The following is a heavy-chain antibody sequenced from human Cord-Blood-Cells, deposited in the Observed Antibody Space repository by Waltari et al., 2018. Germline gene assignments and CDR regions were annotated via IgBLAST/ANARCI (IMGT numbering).Heavy chain of an antibody. Sequence: QVQLQQWGAGLLKPSETLSLTCAVYGGSFSGYYWSWIRQPPGKGLEWIGEINNSGSTNYNPSLKSRVTISVDTSKNQFSLKLSSVTAADTAVYYCARGLTGDNWFDPWGQGTLVTVSS. CDR2: INNSGST. J-gene: IGHJ5*02. CDR3: ARGLTGDNWFDP. D-gene: IGHD7-27*01. CDR1: GGSFSGYY. V-gene: IGHV4-34*01.